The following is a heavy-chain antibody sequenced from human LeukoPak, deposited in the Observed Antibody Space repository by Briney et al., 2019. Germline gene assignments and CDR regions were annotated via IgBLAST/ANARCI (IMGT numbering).Heavy chain of an antibody. D-gene: IGHD4-17*01. CDR2: INTNTGNP. CDR3: ASYYGDYDFDY. V-gene: IGHV7-4-1*02. J-gene: IGHJ4*02. CDR1: GYTFTGYY. Sequence: ASVKVSCKASGYTFTGYYMHWVRQAPGQGLEWMGWINTNTGNPTYAQGFTGRFVFSLDTSVSTAYLQISSLKAEDTAVYYCASYYGDYDFDYWGQGTLVTVSS.